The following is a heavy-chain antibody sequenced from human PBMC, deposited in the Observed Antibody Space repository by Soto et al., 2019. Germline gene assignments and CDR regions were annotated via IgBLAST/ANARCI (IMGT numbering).Heavy chain of an antibody. CDR2: IIPIFGTA. CDR3: ARGDEPERYSYGRDYAFDI. V-gene: IGHV1-69*13. D-gene: IGHD5-18*01. CDR1: GGTFSSYA. Sequence: SVKVSCKASGGTFSSYAISWVRQAPGQGLEWMGGIIPIFGTANYAQKFQGRVTITADESTSTAYMELSSLRSEDTAVYYCARGDEPERYSYGRDYAFDIWGQGTMVTVSS. J-gene: IGHJ3*02.